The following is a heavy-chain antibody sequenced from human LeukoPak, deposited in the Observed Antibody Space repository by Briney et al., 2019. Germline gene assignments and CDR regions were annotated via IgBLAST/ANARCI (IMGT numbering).Heavy chain of an antibody. J-gene: IGHJ3*02. CDR2: ISTSSSDT. Sequence: PGGALRQSCAASGSSFSDYYMTWIRQAPGEGLESLTYISTSSSDTRYADSVKGRFTISRDDAKNSLYLQMNSMRAEDTALYYCASLVRQFTGAFDIWGQGTMVTVSS. V-gene: IGHV3-11*03. D-gene: IGHD3-10*01. CDR3: ASLVRQFTGAFDI. CDR1: GSSFSDYY.